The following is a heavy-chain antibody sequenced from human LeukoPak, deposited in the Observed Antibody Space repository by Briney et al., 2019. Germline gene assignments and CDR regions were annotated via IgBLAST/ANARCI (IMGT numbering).Heavy chain of an antibody. Sequence: PSETLSLTCTVSGDSISSSNCYWGWIRQPPGKGLEWIGSIYFSGGTYYNASLKSRVTISVDKSKNQFSLKLSSVTAADTAVYYCARGLSNFGSYWSDYWGQGTLVTVSS. CDR1: GDSISSSNCY. D-gene: IGHD1-26*01. CDR3: ARGLSNFGSYWSDY. J-gene: IGHJ4*02. V-gene: IGHV4-39*07. CDR2: IYFSGGT.